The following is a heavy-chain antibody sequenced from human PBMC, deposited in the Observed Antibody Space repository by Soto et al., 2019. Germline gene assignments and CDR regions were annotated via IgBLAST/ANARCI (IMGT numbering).Heavy chain of an antibody. V-gene: IGHV4-61*01. CDR2: IYYSGST. CDR1: GGSVSSGSYY. Sequence: SETLSLTCTVSGGSVSSGSYYWSWIRQPPGKGLEWIGYIYYSGSTNYNPSLKRRVTISVDTSKNQFSLKLSSLTAADTAVYYCARVDTMFYYYGMDVWGQGTTVTV. J-gene: IGHJ6*02. D-gene: IGHD3-10*02. CDR3: ARVDTMFYYYGMDV.